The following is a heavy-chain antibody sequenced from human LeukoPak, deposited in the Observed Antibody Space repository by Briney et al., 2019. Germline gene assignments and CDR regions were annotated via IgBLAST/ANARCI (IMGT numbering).Heavy chain of an antibody. CDR2: ISYDGSNK. Sequence: GGSLRLSCAASGFTFSSFGMHWVRQAPGKGLEWVAVISYDGSNKYHADSVKGRFTISRDNSKNTLYVQMNSLRAEDTAVYYCARRDRVDLWFDYWGQGTLVTVSS. D-gene: IGHD3-10*01. V-gene: IGHV3-30*03. CDR3: ARRDRVDLWFDY. CDR1: GFTFSSFG. J-gene: IGHJ4*02.